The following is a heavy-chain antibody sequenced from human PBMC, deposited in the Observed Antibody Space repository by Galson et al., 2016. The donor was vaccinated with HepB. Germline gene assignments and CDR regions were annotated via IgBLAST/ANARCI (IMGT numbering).Heavy chain of an antibody. V-gene: IGHV4-31*03. CDR2: IHYSGIT. D-gene: IGHD3-9*01. CDR3: ARDGSYDSLAGFYNGWFDP. CDR1: DDSMTRPGYY. Sequence: TLSLTCSVSDDSMTRPGYYWTWIRQAPGGGLEWIGYIHYSGITFYNPSPRSRVIISLDMSKNQFTLRLTSVTAADTGVYYCARDGSYDSLAGFYNGWFDPWGQGTLVTVSS. J-gene: IGHJ5*02.